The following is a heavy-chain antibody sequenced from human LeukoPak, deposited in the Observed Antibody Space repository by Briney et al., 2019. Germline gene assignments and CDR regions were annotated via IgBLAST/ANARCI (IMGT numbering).Heavy chain of an antibody. CDR1: GGSISSGGYY. D-gene: IGHD3-16*01. J-gene: IGHJ3*02. CDR3: ARDWGINDSGLAFDI. V-gene: IGHV4-31*03. Sequence: SQTRSLTCTVSGGSISSGGYYWSWIRQHPGKGLEWIGYIYYSGSTYYNPSLKSRVTISVDTAKNQFSLKLSSVTAADTAVYYCARDWGINDSGLAFDIWGQRTMVTVSS. CDR2: IYYSGST.